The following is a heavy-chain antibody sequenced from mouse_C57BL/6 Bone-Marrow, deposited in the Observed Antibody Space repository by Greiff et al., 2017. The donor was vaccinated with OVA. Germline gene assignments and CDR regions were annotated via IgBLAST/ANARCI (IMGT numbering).Heavy chain of an antibody. CDR3: ASGGNYVGWYFDV. Sequence: VQLQQSGTELVKPGASVKLSCKASGYTFTSYWMHWVKQRPGQGLEWIGNINPSNGGTNYNEKFKSKATLTVDKSSSTAYMQLSSLTSEDSAVYYCASGGNYVGWYFDVWGTGTTVTVAS. D-gene: IGHD2-1*01. V-gene: IGHV1-53*01. CDR1: GYTFTSYW. J-gene: IGHJ1*03. CDR2: INPSNGGT.